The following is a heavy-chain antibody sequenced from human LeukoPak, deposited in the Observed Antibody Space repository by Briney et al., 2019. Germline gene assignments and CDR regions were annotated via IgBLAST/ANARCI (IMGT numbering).Heavy chain of an antibody. CDR2: IYYSGST. J-gene: IGHJ6*03. CDR3: ARVHTMVRGVRYYYMDV. Sequence: PSETLSLTCTVSGGSISSYYWSWIRQPPGKGLEWIGYIYYSGSTNYNPSLKSRVTISVDTSKNQFSLKLSSVTAADTAVYYCARVHTMVRGVRYYYMDVWGKGTTVTISS. V-gene: IGHV4-59*01. CDR1: GGSISSYY. D-gene: IGHD3-10*01.